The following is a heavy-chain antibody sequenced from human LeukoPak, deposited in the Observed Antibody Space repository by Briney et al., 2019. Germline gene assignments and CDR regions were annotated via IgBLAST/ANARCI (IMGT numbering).Heavy chain of an antibody. CDR3: ARGTAGALDY. CDR2: IGTAGDT. Sequence: GGSLRLSCAASGLTFSSYDIHWVRQAAGKGLEWVSAIGTAGDTFYSGSVKGRFTVSRENAKNSLYLQMNSLRAEDTAVYYCARGTAGALDYWAQGTLVTVSS. V-gene: IGHV3-13*01. D-gene: IGHD6-19*01. J-gene: IGHJ4*02. CDR1: GLTFSSYD.